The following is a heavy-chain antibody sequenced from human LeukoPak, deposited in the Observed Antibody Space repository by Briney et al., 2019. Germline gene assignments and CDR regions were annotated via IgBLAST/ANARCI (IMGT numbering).Heavy chain of an antibody. CDR2: IIPIFGTA. Sequence: ASVKVSCKASGGTFSSYAISWVRQAPGQGLEWMGGIIPIFGTANYAQKFQGRVTITADESTSTAYMELSSLRSEDTAVHYCARSLESGVAGTPGFDYWGQGTLVTVSS. CDR3: ARSLESGVAGTPGFDY. CDR1: GGTFSSYA. D-gene: IGHD3-3*01. V-gene: IGHV1-69*13. J-gene: IGHJ4*02.